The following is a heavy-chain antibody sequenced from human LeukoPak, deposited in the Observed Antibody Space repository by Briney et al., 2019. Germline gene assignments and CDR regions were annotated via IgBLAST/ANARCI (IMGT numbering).Heavy chain of an antibody. CDR1: GFSFSVYT. Sequence: PGGSLRHSCAEPGFSFSVYTMSCVRHAPGKGLWWVAVIIVDGGGTYYADSVKGRFTISRDNSKSTLYLQMNSLRAEDTAVYYCAKDSFGVARLDYWGQGSLVTVSS. D-gene: IGHD3-10*01. CDR2: IIVDGGGT. J-gene: IGHJ4*02. V-gene: IGHV3-23*01. CDR3: AKDSFGVARLDY.